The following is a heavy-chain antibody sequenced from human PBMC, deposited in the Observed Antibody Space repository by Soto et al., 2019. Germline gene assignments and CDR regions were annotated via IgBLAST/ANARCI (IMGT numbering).Heavy chain of an antibody. J-gene: IGHJ5*02. CDR3: ATKVVIAGIGYVDH. CDR1: GFTLSSYW. D-gene: IGHD2-2*01. V-gene: IGHV3-7*01. Sequence: EVRLVESGGGLVQPGGSLRLSCEASGFTLSSYWMSWVRQAPGKGLEWVANISPDGSGNYYGGSVRGRFTISRDNAKNSVYLQMNSLRAEDTSVYYCATKVVIAGIGYVDHWGQGTLVTVSS. CDR2: ISPDGSGN.